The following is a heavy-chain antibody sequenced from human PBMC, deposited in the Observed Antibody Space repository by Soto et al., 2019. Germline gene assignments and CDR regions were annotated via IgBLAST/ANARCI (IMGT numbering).Heavy chain of an antibody. CDR1: GFTFSSYA. CDR2: ISGSGGST. J-gene: IGHJ4*02. Sequence: EVQLLESGGGLVQPGGSLRLSCAASGFTFSSYAMSWVRQAPGKGLEWVSAISGSGGSTYYADSVKGRFTISRDNSKNTLYLQMNSLRAEDTAVYYYAKDLMGSGWHELFDYWGQGTLVTVSS. D-gene: IGHD6-19*01. CDR3: AKDLMGSGWHELFDY. V-gene: IGHV3-23*01.